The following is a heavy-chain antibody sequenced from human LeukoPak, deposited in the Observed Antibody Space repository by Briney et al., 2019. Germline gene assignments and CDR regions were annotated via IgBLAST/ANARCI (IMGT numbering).Heavy chain of an antibody. J-gene: IGHJ4*02. CDR1: GCTFTGYY. CDR2: INPDSGGT. D-gene: IGHD3-9*01. Sequence: GASVKVSCKASGCTFTGYYMNWVRQAPGQGLEWMGRINPDSGGTNYAQKFQGRVTMTRDTSISTAYMELSRLRSDDTAVYYCARARANYDILTGCDYWGQGTLVTVSS. CDR3: ARARANYDILTGCDY. V-gene: IGHV1-2*06.